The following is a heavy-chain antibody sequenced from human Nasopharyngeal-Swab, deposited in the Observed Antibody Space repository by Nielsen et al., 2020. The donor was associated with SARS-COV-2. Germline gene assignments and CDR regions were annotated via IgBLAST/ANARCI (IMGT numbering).Heavy chain of an antibody. J-gene: IGHJ6*02. CDR1: GYTLTELS. D-gene: IGHD6-19*01. V-gene: IGHV1-24*01. Sequence: ASVKVSCKVSGYTLTELSMHWVRQAPGKGLEWMGGFDPEDGETTYAQKFQGRVTMTEDTSTDTAYMELSSLRSEDTAVYYCATAVAVAGTAAAYYYYYGMDVWGQGTTVTVSS. CDR2: FDPEDGET. CDR3: ATAVAVAGTAAAYYYYYGMDV.